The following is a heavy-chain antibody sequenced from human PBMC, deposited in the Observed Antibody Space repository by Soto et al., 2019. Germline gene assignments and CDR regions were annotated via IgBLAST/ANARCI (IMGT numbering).Heavy chain of an antibody. J-gene: IGHJ4*02. Sequence: ESGGGVVHPGRSLRLSCAASGFSLRSYAMHWVRQAPGKGLEWVAIISSDGSNKHYADSVKGRFTISRDNSKNTLYLQMNSLRAEDSALYYCARDKDDYGDYGDYWGQGTLVTVSS. CDR1: GFSLRSYA. CDR2: ISSDGSNK. V-gene: IGHV3-30-3*01. D-gene: IGHD4-17*01. CDR3: ARDKDDYGDYGDY.